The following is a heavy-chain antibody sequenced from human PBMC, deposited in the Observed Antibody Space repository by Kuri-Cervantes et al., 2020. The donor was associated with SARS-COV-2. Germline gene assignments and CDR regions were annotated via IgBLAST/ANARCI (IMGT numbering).Heavy chain of an antibody. CDR2: ISSSGGTI. J-gene: IGHJ4*02. V-gene: IGHV3-48*02. CDR3: ARDAQVLDY. D-gene: IGHD2-2*01. CDR1: GFTFSSYS. Sequence: GESLKISCAASGFTFSSYSMHWVRQAPGKGLEWVSYISSSGGTIYYADSVKGRFTITRDNAKNSLYLQTNSLRDEDTAVYYCARDAQVLDYWGQGTLVTVSS.